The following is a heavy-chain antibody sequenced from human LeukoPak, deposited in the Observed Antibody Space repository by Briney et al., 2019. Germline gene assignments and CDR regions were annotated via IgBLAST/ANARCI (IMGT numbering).Heavy chain of an antibody. CDR2: ISSSSSYI. CDR3: AREVDTAMGTDAFDI. CDR1: GFTFSSYS. Sequence: GGSLRLSCAASGFTFSSYSMNWVRQAPGKGLEWVSSISSSSSYIYYADSVKGRFTISRDNAKNSLYLQMNSRRAEDTAVYYCAREVDTAMGTDAFDIWGQGTMVTVSS. V-gene: IGHV3-21*01. J-gene: IGHJ3*02. D-gene: IGHD5-18*01.